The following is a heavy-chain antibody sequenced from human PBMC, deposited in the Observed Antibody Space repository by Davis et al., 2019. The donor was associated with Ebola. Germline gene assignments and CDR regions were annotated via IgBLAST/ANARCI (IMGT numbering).Heavy chain of an antibody. CDR1: GFTFSSYC. V-gene: IGHV3-7*01. CDR3: ARDLREKGYFYYGMDV. D-gene: IGHD3-10*01. CDR2: IKQDGSEK. J-gene: IGHJ6*02. Sequence: GESLKISCATSGFTFSSYCMSWVRQAPGKGLEWVANIKQDGSEKYYVDSVKGRFTISRDNAKNSLYLQMNSLRAEDTAVYYCARDLREKGYFYYGMDVWGQGTTVTVSS.